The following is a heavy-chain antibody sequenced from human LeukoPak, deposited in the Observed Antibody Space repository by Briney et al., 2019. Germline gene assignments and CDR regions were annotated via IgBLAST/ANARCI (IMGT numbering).Heavy chain of an antibody. Sequence: SETLSLTCTVSGDSSSSHSYFWGWIRQPPGKGLEWIGNIHHIGSTYYNPSLKSRVTISVDTSKNQFSLKLSSVTAADTAVYYCARGATKKFDYWGQGTLVTVSS. V-gene: IGHV4-39*07. CDR1: GDSSSSHSYF. J-gene: IGHJ4*02. CDR2: IHHIGST. D-gene: IGHD1-26*01. CDR3: ARGATKKFDY.